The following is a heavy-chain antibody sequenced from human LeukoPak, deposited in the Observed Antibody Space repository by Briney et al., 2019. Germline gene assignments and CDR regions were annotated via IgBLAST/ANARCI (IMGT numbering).Heavy chain of an antibody. V-gene: IGHV4-4*02. J-gene: IGHJ2*01. CDR3: ARGLQAAGYYDL. CDR1: GGSISSGNW. CDR2: IYHSGST. Sequence: SGTLSLTCAVSGGSISSGNWWSWVRQPPGKGLEWIGEIYHSGSTNYNPSLKSRVTISIDKSKNQFSLSLTSVTAADTAVYYCARGLQAAGYYDLWGRGTLVTVSS. D-gene: IGHD6-13*01.